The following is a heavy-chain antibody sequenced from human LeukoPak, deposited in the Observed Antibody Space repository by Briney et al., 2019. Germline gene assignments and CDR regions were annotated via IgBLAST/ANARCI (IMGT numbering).Heavy chain of an antibody. J-gene: IGHJ4*02. CDR3: AKASWIQLWLPDY. Sequence: GGSLRLSCAASGFTFSSYAMSWVRQAPGKGLEWVSAISGSGGSTYYADSVKGRFTISRDNSKNTLYVQMNSLRAEDTAVYYCAKASWIQLWLPDYWGQGTLVTVSS. CDR2: ISGSGGST. D-gene: IGHD5-18*01. V-gene: IGHV3-23*01. CDR1: GFTFSSYA.